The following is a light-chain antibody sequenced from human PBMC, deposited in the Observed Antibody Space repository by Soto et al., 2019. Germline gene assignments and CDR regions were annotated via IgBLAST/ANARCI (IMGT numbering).Light chain of an antibody. V-gene: IGLV2-14*01. CDR1: NSDVGGHNY. CDR3: SSFSSTSTLYV. Sequence: QSVLTQPASVSGSPGQSITISCTGTNSDVGGHNYVSWYQHHPGKAPKLMIYEVSNRPSGVSNRFSGSKSDNTASLTISGLQAEDEADYHCSSFSSTSTLYVFGTGTQLTVL. J-gene: IGLJ1*01. CDR2: EVS.